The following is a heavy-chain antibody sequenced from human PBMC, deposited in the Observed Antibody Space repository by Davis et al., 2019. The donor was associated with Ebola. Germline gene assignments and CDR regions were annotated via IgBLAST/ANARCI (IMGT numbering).Heavy chain of an antibody. V-gene: IGHV4-59*12. D-gene: IGHD5-18*01. CDR1: GGYISGYY. CDR2: LYHGGGT. Sequence: SETLSLTCTVSGGYISGYYWSWIRQPPGKGLEWIGNLYHGGGTNYSPSLKSRLTISVDTSKNQFSLKLSSVTAADTAVYYCARGYSYGYFNYWGQGTLVTVSS. CDR3: ARGYSYGYFNY. J-gene: IGHJ4*02.